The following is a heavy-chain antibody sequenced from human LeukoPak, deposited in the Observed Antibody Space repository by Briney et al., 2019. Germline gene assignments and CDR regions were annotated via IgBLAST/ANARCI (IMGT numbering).Heavy chain of an antibody. Sequence: SETLSLTCTVSGGSISSSSYYWGWIRQPPGKGLEWIGSIYYSGSTYYNPSLKSRVTIYVDTSKNQFSLKLSSVTAADTAVYYCARQLVVITPDAFDIWGQGTMVTVSS. CDR3: ARQLVVITPDAFDI. D-gene: IGHD3-22*01. V-gene: IGHV4-39*01. CDR1: GGSISSSSYY. CDR2: IYYSGST. J-gene: IGHJ3*02.